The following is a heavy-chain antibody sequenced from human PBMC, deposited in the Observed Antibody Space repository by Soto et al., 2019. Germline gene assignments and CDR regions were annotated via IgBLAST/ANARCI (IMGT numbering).Heavy chain of an antibody. V-gene: IGHV1-69*06. CDR2: IIPIFGTP. CDR1: GGTFSNYA. CDR3: ARGWETVGSTTPFAY. Sequence: QVQLVQAGAAVKKPGSSVKVSCKASGGTFSNYAISWVRQAPGQGLEWMGGIIPIFGTPNYTQKFQGRVTITADKSTSTAYMEVRNLRSDDTAVYYCARGWETVGSTTPFAYWGQGTLVTVSS. J-gene: IGHJ4*02. D-gene: IGHD1-26*01.